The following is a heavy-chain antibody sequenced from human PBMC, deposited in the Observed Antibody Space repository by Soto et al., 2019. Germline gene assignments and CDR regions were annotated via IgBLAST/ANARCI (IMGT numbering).Heavy chain of an antibody. Sequence: SETLSLTCTVSGGSISSYYWSWIRQPPGKGLEWIGYIYYSGSTHYNPSLKSRVTISVDTSKNQFSLKLSSVTAADTAVYYCATGTTGYFYYAMDVWGQGTTVTVSS. D-gene: IGHD4-17*01. CDR3: ATGTTGYFYYAMDV. J-gene: IGHJ6*02. CDR2: IYYSGST. V-gene: IGHV4-59*04. CDR1: GGSISSYY.